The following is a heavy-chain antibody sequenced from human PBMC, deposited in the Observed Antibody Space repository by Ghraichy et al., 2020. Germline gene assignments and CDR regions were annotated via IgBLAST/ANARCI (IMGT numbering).Heavy chain of an antibody. CDR3: AKGKNGCSSTSCYTGYYYYGMDV. J-gene: IGHJ6*02. CDR1: GFTFSSYG. D-gene: IGHD2-2*02. V-gene: IGHV3-30*02. CDR2: IRYDGSNK. Sequence: GGSLRLSCAASGFTFSSYGMHWVRQAPGKGLEWVAFIRYDGSNKYYADSVKGRFTISRDNSKNTLYLQMNSLRAEDTAVYYCAKGKNGCSSTSCYTGYYYYGMDVWGQGTTVTVSS.